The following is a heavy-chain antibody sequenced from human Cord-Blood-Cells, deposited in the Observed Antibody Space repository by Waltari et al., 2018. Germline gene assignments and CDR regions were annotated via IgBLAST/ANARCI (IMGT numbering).Heavy chain of an antibody. CDR1: GFTFSSYA. Sequence: QVQLVEAGGGVVQPWRSLRLSCAASGFTFSSYAMHWVRQAPGKGLEWVAVISYDGSNKYYADSVKGRFTISRDNSKNTLYLQMNSLRAEDMAVYYCSGELLNWFDPWGQGTLVTVSS. J-gene: IGHJ5*02. V-gene: IGHV3-30-3*01. CDR3: SGELLNWFDP. D-gene: IGHD1-26*01. CDR2: ISYDGSNK.